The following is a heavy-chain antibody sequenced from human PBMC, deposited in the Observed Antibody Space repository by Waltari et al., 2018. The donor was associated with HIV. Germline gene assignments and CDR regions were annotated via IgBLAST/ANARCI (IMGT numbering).Heavy chain of an antibody. CDR3: TSGGVGSTEDFYYGMDV. Sequence: QLHLQQSGPGLVHPSETLSLSCTVAGGPISRRNSYWGWLRQPPGMGLEWIGSIYYSGSTYYNPSLKSRVTVSVDTSRNQFSLKLYSVTAADTAVYYCTSGGVGSTEDFYYGMDVWGQGTTVTVSS. V-gene: IGHV4-39*01. CDR1: GGPISRRNSY. J-gene: IGHJ6*02. CDR2: IYYSGST. D-gene: IGHD3-16*01.